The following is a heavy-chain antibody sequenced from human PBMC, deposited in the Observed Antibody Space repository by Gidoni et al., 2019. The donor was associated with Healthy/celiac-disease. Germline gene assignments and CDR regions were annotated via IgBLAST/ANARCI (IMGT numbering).Heavy chain of an antibody. CDR3: ARETTVTIGIDY. Sequence: KFQGRVTMTRDTSTSTVYMELSSLRFEDTAVYYCARETTVTIGIDYWGQGTLVTVSS. D-gene: IGHD4-17*01. V-gene: IGHV1-46*01. J-gene: IGHJ4*02.